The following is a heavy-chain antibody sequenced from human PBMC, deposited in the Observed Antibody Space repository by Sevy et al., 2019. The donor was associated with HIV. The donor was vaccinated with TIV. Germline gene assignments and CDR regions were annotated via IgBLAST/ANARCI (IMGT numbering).Heavy chain of an antibody. CDR2: IYPGDSHT. J-gene: IGHJ3*02. CDR1: GYSFTTYW. D-gene: IGHD3-10*01. CDR3: ARADYYGSGSQEAFDI. V-gene: IGHV5-51*01. Sequence: GESLKISCKGSGYSFTTYWIGWVRQMPGKGLEWMGIIYPGDSHTRYSPSFQGQVTISADKSISTAYLQWSSLKASDTAMYYCARADYYGSGSQEAFDIWGQGTMVTVSS.